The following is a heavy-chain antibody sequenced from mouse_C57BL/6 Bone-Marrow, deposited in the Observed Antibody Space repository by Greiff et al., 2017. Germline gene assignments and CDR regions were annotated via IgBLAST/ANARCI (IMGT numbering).Heavy chain of an antibody. Sequence: EVQLQQSGPVLVKPGASVKMSCKASGYTFTDYYMNWVKQSHGKSLEWIGVINPYNGGTSYNQKFKGKATLTVDKSSSTAYMGLNSLTSEDSAVYYCARGGLLFAYWGQGTLVTVSA. V-gene: IGHV1-19*01. D-gene: IGHD2-3*01. CDR1: GYTFTDYY. CDR2: INPYNGGT. CDR3: ARGGLLFAY. J-gene: IGHJ3*01.